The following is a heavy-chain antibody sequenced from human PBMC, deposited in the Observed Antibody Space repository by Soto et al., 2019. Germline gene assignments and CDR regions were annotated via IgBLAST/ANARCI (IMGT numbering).Heavy chain of an antibody. CDR2: IIPIFGTA. D-gene: IGHD3-10*01. J-gene: IGHJ5*02. CDR3: ARDSGNYYANNWFDP. Sequence: GASVKVSCKASGGTFSSYAISWVRQAPGQGLEWVGGIIPIFGTANYAQKFQGRVTITADESTSTAYMELSSLRSEDTAVYYCARDSGNYYANNWFDPWGQGTLVTVSS. CDR1: GGTFSSYA. V-gene: IGHV1-69*13.